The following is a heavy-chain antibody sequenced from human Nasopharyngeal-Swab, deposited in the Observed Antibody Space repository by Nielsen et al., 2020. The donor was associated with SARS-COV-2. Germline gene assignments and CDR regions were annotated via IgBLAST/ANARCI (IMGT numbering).Heavy chain of an antibody. J-gene: IGHJ6*02. CDR3: ASTQAQDYYYGMDV. Sequence: VRQMPGKGLEWMGRIDPSDSYTNYSPSFQGHVTISADKSISTAYLQWSSLKASDTAMYYCASTQAQDYYYGMDVWGQGTTVTAP. D-gene: IGHD5/OR15-5a*01. CDR2: IDPSDSYT. V-gene: IGHV5-10-1*01.